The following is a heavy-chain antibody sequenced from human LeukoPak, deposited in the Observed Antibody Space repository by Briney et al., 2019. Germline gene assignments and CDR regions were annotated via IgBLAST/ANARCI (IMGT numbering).Heavy chain of an antibody. J-gene: IGHJ3*02. CDR2: ISSNGGST. CDR3: ARDTNAFDI. Sequence: GGSLRLSCAASGFTFSSYAMHWVRQAPGKGLEYVSAISSNGGSTYYANSVKGRFTISRDNSKNTLYLQMGSLRAEDMAVYYCARDTNAFDIWGQGTMVTVSS. CDR1: GFTFSSYA. V-gene: IGHV3-64*01.